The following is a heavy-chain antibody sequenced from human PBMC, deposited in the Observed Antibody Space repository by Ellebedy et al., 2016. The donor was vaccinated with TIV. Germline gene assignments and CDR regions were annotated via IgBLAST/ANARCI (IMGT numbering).Heavy chain of an antibody. J-gene: IGHJ3*02. CDR2: IYHSGST. Sequence: MPSETLSLTCTVSGYSISSGYYWGWIRQPPGKGLEWIGSIYHSGSTYYNPSLKSRVTISVDTSKNQFSLKLSSVTAADTAVYYCASFDWLSVFAFDIWGQGTMVTVSS. D-gene: IGHD3-9*01. V-gene: IGHV4-38-2*02. CDR1: GYSISSGYY. CDR3: ASFDWLSVFAFDI.